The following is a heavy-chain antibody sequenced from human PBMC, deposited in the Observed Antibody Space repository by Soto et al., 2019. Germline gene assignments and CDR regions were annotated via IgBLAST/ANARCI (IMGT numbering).Heavy chain of an antibody. CDR3: ARVKLGSYDWVDP. D-gene: IGHD3-16*01. V-gene: IGHV3-74*01. J-gene: IGHJ5*02. CDR2: INPDGGRT. Sequence: QLVESGGGLVQPGGSLRLSCAASGFTFSSYWLHWVRQAPGEGLVWVSRINPDGGRTNYAASVKGRFTISRDNAKNTLYLQMDSLRAEDTAVYYCARVKLGSYDWVDPWGQGTLVTVSS. CDR1: GFTFSSYW.